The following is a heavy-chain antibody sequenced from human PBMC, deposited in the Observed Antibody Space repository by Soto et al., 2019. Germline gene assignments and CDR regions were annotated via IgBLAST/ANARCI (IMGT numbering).Heavy chain of an antibody. V-gene: IGHV2-5*01. Sequence: QITLKESGPTLVKPTQTLTLTCSFSGFSLSTSGRGVGWIRQPPGKALEWLALMYWNDDERYSPSLKNRLTITKDTSKNQVVLTMTNMDPVDTATYYCAHRGYGDYPRDNWFDPWGQGTLVTVSS. CDR1: GFSLSTSGRG. D-gene: IGHD4-17*01. J-gene: IGHJ5*02. CDR2: MYWNDDE. CDR3: AHRGYGDYPRDNWFDP.